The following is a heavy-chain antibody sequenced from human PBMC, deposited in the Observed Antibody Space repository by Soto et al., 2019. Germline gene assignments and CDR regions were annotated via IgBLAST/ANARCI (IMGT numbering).Heavy chain of an antibody. J-gene: IGHJ4*02. Sequence: PGGSLRLSCAASGFTFSSYGMHWVRQAPGKGLEWVAVIWYDGSNKYYADSVKGRFTISRDNSKNTLYLQMSSLRAEDTAVYYCASRSPALDYWGQGTLVTVSS. CDR1: GFTFSSYG. CDR2: IWYDGSNK. D-gene: IGHD2-2*01. V-gene: IGHV3-33*01. CDR3: ASRSPALDY.